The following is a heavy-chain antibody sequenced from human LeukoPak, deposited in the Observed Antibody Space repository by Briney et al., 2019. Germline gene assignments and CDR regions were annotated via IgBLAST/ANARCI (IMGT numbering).Heavy chain of an antibody. Sequence: TSETLSLTCTVSGGSISSYYWSWIRQPPGKGLEWIGYIYYSGTTSYNPSLKSRVTISVDTSKNQFSLRLSSVTAADTAVYYCARHKGAVGGRYYDYWGQGTLVTVSS. V-gene: IGHV4-59*08. CDR2: IYYSGTT. D-gene: IGHD6-19*01. CDR3: ARHKGAVGGRYYDY. CDR1: GGSISSYY. J-gene: IGHJ4*02.